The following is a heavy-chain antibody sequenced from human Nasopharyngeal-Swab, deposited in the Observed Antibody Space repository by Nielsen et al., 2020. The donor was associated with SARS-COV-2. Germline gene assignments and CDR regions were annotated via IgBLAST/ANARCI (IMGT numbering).Heavy chain of an antibody. CDR3: ARAGSSWAIYYFDY. D-gene: IGHD6-13*01. Sequence: ASAKVSCKASGYTFTSYAMNGVRQAPGQGLEWMGWINTNTGNPTYAQGFTGRFVFSLDTSVSTAYLQISSLKAEDTAVYYCARAGSSWAIYYFDYWGQGTLVTVSS. CDR2: INTNTGNP. V-gene: IGHV7-4-1*02. CDR1: GYTFTSYA. J-gene: IGHJ4*02.